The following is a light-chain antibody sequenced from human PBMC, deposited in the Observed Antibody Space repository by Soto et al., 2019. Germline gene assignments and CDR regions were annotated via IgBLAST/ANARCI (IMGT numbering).Light chain of an antibody. CDR1: QSIASF. CDR2: AAS. Sequence: IHMTHSPSSLSASLLYRVTITFRASQSIASFLNWYQQKPGKAPNLLIYAASSLQSGVPSRFSGSGSGTDFTLTISSLQPEDFATYYCQQSYTTTPFGQGTKVDIK. J-gene: IGKJ1*01. V-gene: IGKV1-39*01. CDR3: QQSYTTTP.